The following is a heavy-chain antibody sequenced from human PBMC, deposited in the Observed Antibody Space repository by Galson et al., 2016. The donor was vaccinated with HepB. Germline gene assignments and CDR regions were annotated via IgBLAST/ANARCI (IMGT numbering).Heavy chain of an antibody. CDR3: ARQSTGYFDL. J-gene: IGHJ4*02. Sequence: QSGAEVKKPGESLKISCQGSGYNFATSWIAWVRQMPGKGLEWMAIVHPGKSDTTYRPSFQGQVTVSADPSVNTAYLQWSSLKASDSGIYFCARQSTGYFDLWGQGTLVTVSS. V-gene: IGHV5-51*01. CDR1: GYNFATSW. CDR2: VHPGKSDT. D-gene: IGHD3-9*01.